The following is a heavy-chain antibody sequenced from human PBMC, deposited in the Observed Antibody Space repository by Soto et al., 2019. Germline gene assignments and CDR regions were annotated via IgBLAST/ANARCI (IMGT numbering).Heavy chain of an antibody. J-gene: IGHJ4*02. D-gene: IGHD6-13*01. V-gene: IGHV3-7*01. CDR2: INQEGSVK. Sequence: GGSLRLSCVGSGFTFSSYWMSWVRQAPGKGLEWLANINQEGSVKDYVDSVKGRFTISRDNAKNSLYLQMNSLRAEDTALYFCARPTRSLPDECWGQGTLVTVSS. CDR3: ARPTRSLPDEC. CDR1: GFTFSSYW.